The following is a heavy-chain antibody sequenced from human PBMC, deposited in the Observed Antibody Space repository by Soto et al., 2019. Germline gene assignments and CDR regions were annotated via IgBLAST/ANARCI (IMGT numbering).Heavy chain of an antibody. V-gene: IGHV3-11*05. CDR3: SRGVRYAFDI. CDR2: ITSSSSYT. CDR1: GFTFSDYY. J-gene: IGHJ3*02. Sequence: QVQLVESGGGLVKPGGSLRLSCAASGFTFSDYYMSWIRQAPGKGLEWVSYITSSSSYTNYADSVKGRFTSSRDNAKNALFLQRNSLRAEDSALSYCSRGVRYAFDIWGQGTMVTVSS. D-gene: IGHD3-10*01.